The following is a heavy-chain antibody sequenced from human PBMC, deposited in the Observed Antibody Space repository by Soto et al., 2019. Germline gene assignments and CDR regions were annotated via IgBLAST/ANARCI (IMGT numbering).Heavy chain of an antibody. J-gene: IGHJ6*02. CDR2: ISFDGKKI. CDR3: ARRDFYCRGRNCFSGDYAMDV. D-gene: IGHD2-15*01. V-gene: IGHV3-30*04. CDR1: GFTFSIYA. Sequence: QVQLVESGGGVVQPGSSRRLSCTASGFTFSIYAMHWVRQAPGKGLEWVSIISFDGKKIDYAGSVRGRFTISRDNSQNPLYLQMDSLRTEDTAVYYCARRDFYCRGRNCFSGDYAMDVWGQGTTVTVSS.